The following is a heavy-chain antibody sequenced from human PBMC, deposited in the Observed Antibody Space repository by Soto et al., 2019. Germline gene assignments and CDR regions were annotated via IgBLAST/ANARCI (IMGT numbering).Heavy chain of an antibody. D-gene: IGHD3-16*01. J-gene: IGHJ4*02. V-gene: IGHV3-74*01. CDR3: ARVGFVGEGDF. CDR1: GFTFSRYW. Sequence: EVQLAESGGGLIQPGGSLRLSCATSGFTFSRYWIHWVRQAPGEGLVWVSRISGDGVHTDYAESVKGRFTVSRDIAKSTGYLQMNNLRAEDRAIYYCARVGFVGEGDFWGQGILVTVSS. CDR2: ISGDGVHT.